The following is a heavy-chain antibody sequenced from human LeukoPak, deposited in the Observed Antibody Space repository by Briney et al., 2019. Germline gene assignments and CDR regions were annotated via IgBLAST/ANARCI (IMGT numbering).Heavy chain of an antibody. CDR3: ARDHAYRADY. CDR2: INQDGSKK. V-gene: IGHV3-7*01. J-gene: IGHJ4*02. CDR1: GFSFSDDW. D-gene: IGHD2-2*01. Sequence: GGSLRLSCAASGFSFSDDWMCWVRQAPGKGLQCVANINQDGSKKYYAASLKGRFTISRDNAKNSLYLQMSSLRAEDTAVYYCARDHAYRADYWGQGTLVAVSS.